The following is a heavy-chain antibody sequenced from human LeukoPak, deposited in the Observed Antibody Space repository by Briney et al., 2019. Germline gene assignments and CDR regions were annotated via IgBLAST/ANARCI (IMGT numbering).Heavy chain of an antibody. J-gene: IGHJ4*02. Sequence: GGSLRLSCAASGFTVSSNYMSWVRQAPGNGLEWVSVIYSGGSTYYADSVKGRFTISRDNSKNTLYLQMNSLRAEDTAVYYCARDHVYCSSTSCHDYWGQGTLVTVSS. CDR3: ARDHVYCSSTSCHDY. CDR2: IYSGGST. CDR1: GFTVSSNY. D-gene: IGHD2-2*01. V-gene: IGHV3-66*01.